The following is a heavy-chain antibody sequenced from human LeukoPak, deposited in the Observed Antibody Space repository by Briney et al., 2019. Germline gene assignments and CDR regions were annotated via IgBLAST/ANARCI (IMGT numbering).Heavy chain of an antibody. CDR2: INHSGST. J-gene: IGHJ3*02. D-gene: IGHD6-13*01. CDR1: GGSFSGYY. V-gene: IGHV4-34*01. Sequence: SETLSLTCAVYGGSFSGYYWSWIRQPPGKGLEWIGEINHSGSTNYNPSLKSRVTISVDTSKNQFSLKLSSVTAADTAVYYCARGIAAAGNSAFDIWGQGTMVTVSS. CDR3: ARGIAAAGNSAFDI.